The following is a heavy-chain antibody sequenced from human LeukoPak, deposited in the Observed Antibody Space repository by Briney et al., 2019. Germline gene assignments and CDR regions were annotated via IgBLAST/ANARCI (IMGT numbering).Heavy chain of an antibody. CDR1: GFTFSSYA. V-gene: IGHV3-23*01. J-gene: IGHJ4*02. D-gene: IGHD2-2*01. CDR3: AKTNTGYCTSTSCPHIDY. CDR2: ISGSGGST. Sequence: GGSLRLSCAASGFTFSSYAMSWVRQAPGKGLEWVSGISGSGGSTYYADFVKGRFTISRDNSKNTLYLQINSLRAEDTAVYYCAKTNTGYCTSTSCPHIDYWGQGTLVTVSS.